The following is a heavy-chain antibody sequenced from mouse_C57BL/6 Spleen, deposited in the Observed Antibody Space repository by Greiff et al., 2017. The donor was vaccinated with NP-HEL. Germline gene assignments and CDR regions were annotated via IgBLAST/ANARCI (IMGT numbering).Heavy chain of an antibody. V-gene: IGHV1-82*01. CDR2: IYPGDGDT. CDR3: AAGTRDYFDY. Sequence: QVQLKESGPELVKPGASVKISCKASGYAFSSSWMNWVKQRPGKGLEWIGRIYPGDGDTNYNGKFKGKATLTADKSSSTAYMQLSSLTSEDSAVYFCAAGTRDYFDYWGQGTTLTVSS. D-gene: IGHD4-1*01. CDR1: GYAFSSSW. J-gene: IGHJ2*01.